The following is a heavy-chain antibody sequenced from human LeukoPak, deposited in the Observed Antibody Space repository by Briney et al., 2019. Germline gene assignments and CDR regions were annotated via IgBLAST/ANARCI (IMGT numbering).Heavy chain of an antibody. CDR1: GFISRNYA. CDR2: ITGSGDTT. V-gene: IGHV3-23*01. Sequence: GGSLRLSCAAPGFISRNYAMSWVRQAPGKGLEWVSAITGSGDTTYYADSVKGRFTISRDNSKNTLYVEMNTLRAEDTAVYYCAKWGDYDILTGYYVSDFWGQGTLVTVSS. J-gene: IGHJ4*02. CDR3: AKWGDYDILTGYYVSDF. D-gene: IGHD3-9*01.